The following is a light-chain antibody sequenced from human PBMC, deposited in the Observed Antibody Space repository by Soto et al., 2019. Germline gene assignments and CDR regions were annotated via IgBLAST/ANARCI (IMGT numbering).Light chain of an antibody. CDR2: GAS. CDR3: QQYGSSPGT. Sequence: EIVLTQSPDTLSLSPGERATLSCRASQSVSSSYLAWYQQKLGQAPRLLIYGASSRATGIPDRFSGRGSGTDFTLTISRLEPEDFAVYYCQQYGSSPGTFGQGIKVEIK. CDR1: QSVSSSY. V-gene: IGKV3-20*01. J-gene: IGKJ1*01.